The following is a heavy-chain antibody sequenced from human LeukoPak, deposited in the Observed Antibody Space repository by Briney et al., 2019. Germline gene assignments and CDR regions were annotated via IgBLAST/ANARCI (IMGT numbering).Heavy chain of an antibody. CDR1: GFTFSPYS. D-gene: IGHD2-21*01. CDR2: FSTGGSI. J-gene: IGHJ6*02. V-gene: IGHV3-21*01. CDR3: ARYSSPGSRDYYFYGMDV. Sequence: GPLRLSFTASGFTFSPYSMTGVRQAPGKGLEWVSSFSTGGSIYYADSVRGRFTISRDNAKNSMYLQMNSMSAEDTAVYYCARYSSPGSRDYYFYGMDVWGQGKTVPVSS.